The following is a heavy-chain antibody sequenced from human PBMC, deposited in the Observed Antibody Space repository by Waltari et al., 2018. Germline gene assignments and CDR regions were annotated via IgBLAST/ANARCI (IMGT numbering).Heavy chain of an antibody. D-gene: IGHD3-10*01. CDR1: GGSISSGRNK. CDR3: ARLPSASGSFGWFDP. CDR2: INDSGFT. Sequence: QLHLQASGPGLVKSSQTLSVTCTVSGGSISSGRNKWSWSRQHAEKGLEWIGYINDSGFTKYTPSLQSRVIISVDTSQNQFSLQLSSVTAADTAVYFCARLPSASGSFGWFDPWGLGALVTVSS. J-gene: IGHJ5*02. V-gene: IGHV4-31*03.